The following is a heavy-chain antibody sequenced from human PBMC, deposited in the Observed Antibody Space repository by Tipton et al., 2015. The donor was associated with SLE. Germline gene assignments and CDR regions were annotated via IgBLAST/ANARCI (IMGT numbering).Heavy chain of an antibody. J-gene: IGHJ4*02. D-gene: IGHD5-24*01. V-gene: IGHV4-59*02. CDR3: ARARDGYNPPLGY. Sequence: GLVKPSDTLSLTCTVSGDSVKSRYWIWVRQPAGRGLEWLAYRFHDGNINYNPSLKTRLTMSVDTSRDQFSLKLSSVTAADTAVYYCARARDGYNPPLGYWGPGTLVTVSS. CDR1: GDSVKSRY. CDR2: RFHDGNI.